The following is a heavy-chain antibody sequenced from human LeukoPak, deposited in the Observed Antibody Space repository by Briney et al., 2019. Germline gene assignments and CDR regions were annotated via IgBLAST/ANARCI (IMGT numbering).Heavy chain of an antibody. J-gene: IGHJ4*02. CDR3: ARRASATEDLDY. V-gene: IGHV5-51*01. CDR2: IYPGDSDT. CDR1: GYTFTSYW. Sequence: GESLKISCKASGYTFTSYWIGWVRQVPGKGLEWMGIIYPGDSDTRYSPSFQGQVTISVDESISTAYLQWSSLKASDTAIYYCARRASATEDLDYWGQGTLVTVSS.